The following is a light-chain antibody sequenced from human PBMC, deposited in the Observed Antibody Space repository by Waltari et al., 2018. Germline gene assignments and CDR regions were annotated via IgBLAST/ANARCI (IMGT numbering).Light chain of an antibody. CDR3: SAYQSTNTVI. J-gene: IGLJ2*01. CDR1: NSYLVYYTY. Sequence: QSALNPTPPLPGSPGPSIHISRPGTNSYLVYYTYELWYQQYPDTARKLMSFDVTRCPAWLSHRFAGAKSGTTASLTISGLQAEDEADYFCSAYQSTNTVIFGGGTKVTVL. V-gene: IGLV2-14*01. CDR2: DVT.